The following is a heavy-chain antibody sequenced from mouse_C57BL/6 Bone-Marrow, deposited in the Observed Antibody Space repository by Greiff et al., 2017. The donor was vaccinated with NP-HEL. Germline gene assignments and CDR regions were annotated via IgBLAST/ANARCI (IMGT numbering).Heavy chain of an antibody. CDR3: ARGDGSSYRWYFDV. J-gene: IGHJ1*03. CDR1: GYTFTSYW. CDR2: IHPNSGST. V-gene: IGHV1-64*01. Sequence: QVQLQQPGAELVKPGASVKLSCKASGYTFTSYWMHWVKQRPGQGLEWIGMIHPNSGSTNYNEKFKSKATLTVDKSSSTAYMQLSSLTSEDSAVYYCARGDGSSYRWYFDVWGTGTTVTVSS. D-gene: IGHD1-1*01.